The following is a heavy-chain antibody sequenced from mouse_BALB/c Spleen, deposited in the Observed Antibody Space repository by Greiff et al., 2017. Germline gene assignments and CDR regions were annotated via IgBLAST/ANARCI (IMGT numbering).Heavy chain of an antibody. CDR1: GFTFSSYA. Sequence: EVHLVESGGGLVKPGGSLKLSCAASGFTFSSYAMSWVRQTPEKRLEWVATISSGGSYTYYPDSVKGRFTISRDNAKNTLYLQMSSLRSEDTAMYYCARHPLNWEDWYFDVWGAGTTVTVSS. V-gene: IGHV5-9-3*01. CDR3: ARHPLNWEDWYFDV. J-gene: IGHJ1*01. D-gene: IGHD4-1*01. CDR2: ISSGGSYT.